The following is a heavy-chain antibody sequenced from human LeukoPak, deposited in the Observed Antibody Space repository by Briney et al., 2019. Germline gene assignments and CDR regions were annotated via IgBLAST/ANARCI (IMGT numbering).Heavy chain of an antibody. CDR3: ARGMIRGVMDDY. D-gene: IGHD3-10*01. CDR2: INQAGSDK. J-gene: IGHJ4*02. Sequence: GGSLRLSCAASGFSFNNYWMSWVRQAPGKGLEWVANINQAGSDKYYLDSVKGRFTISRDDAKNSLYLQMNSLRAEDTAVYYCARGMIRGVMDDYWGQGTLVTVSS. V-gene: IGHV3-7*05. CDR1: GFSFNNYW.